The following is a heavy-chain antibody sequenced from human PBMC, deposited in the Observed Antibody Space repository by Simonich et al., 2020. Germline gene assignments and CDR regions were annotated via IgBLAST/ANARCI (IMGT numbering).Heavy chain of an antibody. CDR2: IYHSGST. D-gene: IGHD2-2*01. CDR1: GYSISSGYY. Sequence: QVQLQESGPGLVKPSETLSLTCAVSGYSISSGYYWGWIRQPPGKGLEWIGEIYHSGSTYYNPSLKSRVTISVDTSKNQFSLKLSSVTAADTAVYYCRGYCSNTSCYDYWGQGTLVTVSS. J-gene: IGHJ4*02. CDR3: RGYCSNTSCYDY. V-gene: IGHV4-38-2*01.